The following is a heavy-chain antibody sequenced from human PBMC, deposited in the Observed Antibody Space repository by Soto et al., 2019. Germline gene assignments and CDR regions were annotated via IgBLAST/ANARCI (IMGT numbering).Heavy chain of an antibody. CDR3: ARARIVVVPAARYNWFDP. D-gene: IGHD2-2*01. V-gene: IGHV4-34*01. CDR1: GGSFSGYY. J-gene: IGHJ5*02. CDR2: INHSGST. Sequence: QVQLQQWGAGLLKPSETLSLTCAVYGGSFSGYYWSWIRQPPGKGLEWIGEINHSGSTNYNPSLKSRVTISVDTSKNQSSLKLSSVTAADTAVYYCARARIVVVPAARYNWFDPWGQGPLVTVSS.